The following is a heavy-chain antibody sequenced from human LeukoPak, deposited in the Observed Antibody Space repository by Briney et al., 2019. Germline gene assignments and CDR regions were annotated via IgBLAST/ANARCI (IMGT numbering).Heavy chain of an antibody. J-gene: IGHJ6*02. Sequence: GGSLRLSCAASGFTFSIYWMHWVRQAPGKGLVWVSRSNSDGSSTIYADSVKGRFPISRENAKNSLYLQMNSLRAGDTAVYYCARALTGDTGGYYYYGMDVWGQGTTVTVSS. CDR1: GFTFSIYW. CDR2: SNSDGSST. V-gene: IGHV3-74*01. D-gene: IGHD3-9*01. CDR3: ARALTGDTGGYYYYGMDV.